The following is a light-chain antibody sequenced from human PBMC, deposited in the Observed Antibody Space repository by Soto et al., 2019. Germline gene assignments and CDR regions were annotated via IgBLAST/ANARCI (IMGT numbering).Light chain of an antibody. CDR1: QSISTW. Sequence: DIQMTPSPSTLSASLGDRVTITCPASQSISTWLAWYQQKAGKAPKLLIYKASSLESGVPSRFSGSGSGTEFTLTISSLQPDDFATYYCQHYNSYPWTFGQGTKVDIK. V-gene: IGKV1-5*03. CDR2: KAS. CDR3: QHYNSYPWT. J-gene: IGKJ1*01.